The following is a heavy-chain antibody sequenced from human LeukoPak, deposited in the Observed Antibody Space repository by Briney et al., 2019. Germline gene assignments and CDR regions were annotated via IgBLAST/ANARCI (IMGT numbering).Heavy chain of an antibody. CDR3: AREYYFDH. Sequence: PRGSLRLSCAASGFTFSSYWMHWVRQVPGKGLVWVSRINNDGSGTTYADSVKGRFTISRDNAKKTIYLQMNSLGVDDTAEYYCAREYYFDHWGQGTLVTVSS. J-gene: IGHJ4*02. CDR2: INNDGSGT. CDR1: GFTFSSYW. V-gene: IGHV3-74*01.